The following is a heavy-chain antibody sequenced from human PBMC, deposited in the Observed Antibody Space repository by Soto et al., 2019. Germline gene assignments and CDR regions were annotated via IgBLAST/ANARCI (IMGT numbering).Heavy chain of an antibody. J-gene: IGHJ3*02. D-gene: IGHD2-8*02. CDR1: GFTFSKYA. V-gene: IGHV3-23*01. CDR3: AKGKGTGVTRVGAFDI. Sequence: EVQLLESGGGLVQPGGSLRLYCAASGFTFSKYAMSWVRQAPGKGLDWVSGISDSGFTTYSADSVKGRFSISRDNSKNTLYLQMNSLRAEDTAVSYCAKGKGTGVTRVGAFDIWGQGTMVTVSS. CDR2: ISDSGFTT.